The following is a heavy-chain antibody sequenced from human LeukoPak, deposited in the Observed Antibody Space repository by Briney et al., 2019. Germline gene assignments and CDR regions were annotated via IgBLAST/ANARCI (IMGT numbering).Heavy chain of an antibody. CDR1: GYTFTSYY. J-gene: IGHJ6*02. D-gene: IGHD2-2*01. CDR2: INPNSGGT. V-gene: IGHV1-2*02. CDR3: ARVDSGVVVVPAAREPYYYYYGMDV. Sequence: ASVKVSCKASGYTFTSYYMHWVRQAPGQGLEWMGIINPNSGGTNYAQKFQGRVTMTRDTSISTAYMELSRLRSDDTAVYYCARVDSGVVVVPAAREPYYYYYGMDVWGQGTTVTVSS.